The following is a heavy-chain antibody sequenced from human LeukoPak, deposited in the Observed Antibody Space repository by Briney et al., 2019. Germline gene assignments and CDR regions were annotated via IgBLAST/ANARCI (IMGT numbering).Heavy chain of an antibody. CDR2: IIPILGIA. J-gene: IGHJ4*02. D-gene: IGHD6-13*01. V-gene: IGHV1-69*04. Sequence: SVKVSCKAPGGTFSSYAISWVRQAPGQGLEWMGRIIPILGIANYAQKFQGRVTITADKSTSTAYMELSSLRSEDTAVYYCARANPYGQQLVPDYWGQGTLVTVSS. CDR3: ARANPYGQQLVPDY. CDR1: GGTFSSYA.